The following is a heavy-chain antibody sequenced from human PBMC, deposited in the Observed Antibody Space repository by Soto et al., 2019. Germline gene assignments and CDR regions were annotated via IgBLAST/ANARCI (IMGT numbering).Heavy chain of an antibody. Sequence: QVQVVESGGGVVQPGRSLRLSCAASGFTFSKYAIHWVRQAPGKGLEWVAVVSDDGVNDYYADSVKGRFTISRDNSKNTLYLQMNSLRAEDTAVYYWARGSAGHYNSGTLLDWGQGPLVTVSS. V-gene: IGHV3-30-3*01. J-gene: IGHJ4*02. D-gene: IGHD3-10*01. CDR1: GFTFSKYA. CDR3: ARGSAGHYNSGTLLD. CDR2: VSDDGVND.